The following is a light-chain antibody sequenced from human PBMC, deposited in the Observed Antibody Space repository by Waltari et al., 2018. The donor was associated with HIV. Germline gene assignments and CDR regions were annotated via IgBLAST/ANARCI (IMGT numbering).Light chain of an antibody. V-gene: IGLV1-47*01. J-gene: IGLJ1*01. Sequence: QSVLTHPPSESGAPGQRVTTSCSLARSDIGSNSVYSYQQLPEAPPKLLIYRNKQRPPGVPAGLSASKSGTSASSAISGVLSEDEADYYCAAWDVSLRGAYVFGTGTKVAVL. CDR2: RNK. CDR1: RSDIGSNS. CDR3: AAWDVSLRGAYV.